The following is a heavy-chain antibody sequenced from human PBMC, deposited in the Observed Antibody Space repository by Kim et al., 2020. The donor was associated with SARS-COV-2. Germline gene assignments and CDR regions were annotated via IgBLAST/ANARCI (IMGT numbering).Heavy chain of an antibody. V-gene: IGHV3-15*01. J-gene: IGHJ4*02. CDR3: TTDLMFYYGSGSYDY. CDR2: IKSKTDGGTT. CDR1: GFTFSNAW. D-gene: IGHD3-10*01. Sequence: GGSLRLSCAASGFTFSNAWMSWVRQAPGKGLEWVGRIKSKTDGGTTDYAAPVKGRFTISRDDSKNTLYLQMNSLKTEDTAVYYCTTDLMFYYGSGSYDYWGQGTLVTVSS.